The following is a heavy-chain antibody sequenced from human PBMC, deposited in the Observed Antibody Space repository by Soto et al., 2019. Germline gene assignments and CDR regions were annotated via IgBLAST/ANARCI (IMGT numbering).Heavy chain of an antibody. D-gene: IGHD2-15*01. CDR3: ASSPRYCSGGSCYALIDY. CDR2: IYYSGST. J-gene: IGHJ4*02. CDR1: GGSISRYY. V-gene: IGHV4-59*01. Sequence: SETLSLTCTVSGGSISRYYWSWIRQPPGKGLEWIGYIYYSGSTNYNPSLKSRVTISVDTSKNQFSLKLSSVTAADTAVYYCASSPRYCSGGSCYALIDYWGQGTLVTVSS.